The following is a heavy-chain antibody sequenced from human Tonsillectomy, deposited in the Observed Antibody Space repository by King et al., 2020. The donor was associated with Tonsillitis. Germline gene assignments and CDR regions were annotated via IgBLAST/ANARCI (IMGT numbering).Heavy chain of an antibody. CDR2: KTQDGSEK. Sequence: VQLVESGGGVVQPGGCLRLSCAASGFTFSDYWMSWVRQAPGKGLEWVADKTQDGSEKYYQDSVKGGFTISRDNAKNSLYLLMNMRRAEDTAVYYCARDRAGTKATFDYWGQGTLVTVSS. V-gene: IGHV3-7*03. J-gene: IGHJ4*02. D-gene: IGHD1/OR15-1a*01. CDR1: GFTFSDYW. CDR3: ARDRAGTKATFDY.